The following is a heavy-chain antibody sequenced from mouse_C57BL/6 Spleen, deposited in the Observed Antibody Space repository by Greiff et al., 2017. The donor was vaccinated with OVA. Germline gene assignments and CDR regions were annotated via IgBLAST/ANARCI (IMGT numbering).Heavy chain of an antibody. CDR3: ARSPGGNYVRFAY. J-gene: IGHJ3*01. V-gene: IGHV1-53*01. CDR2: ITPSNGGT. CDR1: GYTFTSYW. Sequence: VQLQQPGTELVKPGASVKLSCKASGYTFTSYWMHWVKQRPGQGLEWIGNITPSNGGTNYNEKFKSKATLTVDKSSSTAYMQLSSLTSEDSAVYYCARSPGGNYVRFAYWGQGTLVTVSA. D-gene: IGHD2-1*01.